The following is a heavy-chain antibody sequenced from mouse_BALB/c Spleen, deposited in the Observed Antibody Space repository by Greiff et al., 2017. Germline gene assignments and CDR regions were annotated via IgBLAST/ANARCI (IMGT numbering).Heavy chain of an antibody. Sequence: DLVKPGASVKLSCKASGYTFTSYWINWIKQRPGQGLEWIGRIAPGSGSTYYNEMFKGKATLTVDTSSSTAYIQLSSLSSEDSAVYFCARFVGGAMDYWGQGTSVTVSS. CDR1: GYTFTSYW. CDR3: ARFVGGAMDY. J-gene: IGHJ4*01. V-gene: IGHV1S41*01. CDR2: IAPGSGST.